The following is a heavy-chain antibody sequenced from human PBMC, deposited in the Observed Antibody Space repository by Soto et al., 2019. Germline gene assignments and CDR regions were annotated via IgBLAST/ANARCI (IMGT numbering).Heavy chain of an antibody. J-gene: IGHJ3*02. V-gene: IGHV4-59*01. CDR2: IYYSGST. D-gene: IGHD6-19*01. CDR3: AKDLGLVAGASNDAFDI. Sequence: QVQLQESGPGLVKPSETLSLTCTVSGGSISTYYWSWIRQPPGKGLEWIGYIYYSGSTNYNPSLKRRVTISVDTSKNQFSLKLTSVTAADTAVYYCAKDLGLVAGASNDAFDIWGQGTMVTVSS. CDR1: GGSISTYY.